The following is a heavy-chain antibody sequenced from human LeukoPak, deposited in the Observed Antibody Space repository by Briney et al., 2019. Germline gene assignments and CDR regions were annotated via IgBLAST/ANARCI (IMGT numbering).Heavy chain of an antibody. CDR1: GFTFDDYA. J-gene: IGHJ4*02. Sequence: GRSLRLSCAASGFTFDDYAMHWVRQAPGKGLEWVSGISWNSGSIGYADSVKGRFTISRDNAKNSLYLQMNSLRAEDTAVYYCARGGENYYGSGSLDYWGQGTLVTVSS. CDR3: ARGGENYYGSGSLDY. D-gene: IGHD3-10*01. V-gene: IGHV3-9*01. CDR2: ISWNSGSI.